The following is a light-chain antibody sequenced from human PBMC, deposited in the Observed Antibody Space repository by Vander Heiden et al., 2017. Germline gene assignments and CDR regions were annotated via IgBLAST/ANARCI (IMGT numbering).Light chain of an antibody. CDR3: QSYDSSLRV. CDR2: GNS. CDR1: SSTIGPVHH. J-gene: IGLJ1*01. Sequence: QLVLPHPPPLSGAPGQRSTISGTGSSSTIGPVHHFPWYQQLPGTAPTLLSYGNSNRPSGGPDRFSGSSSGTSASLAITGVQAEDEADYYCQSYDSSLRVFGTGTKVTVL. V-gene: IGLV1-40*01.